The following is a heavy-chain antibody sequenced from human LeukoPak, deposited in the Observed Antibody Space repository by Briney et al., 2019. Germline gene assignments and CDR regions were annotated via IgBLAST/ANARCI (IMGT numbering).Heavy chain of an antibody. Sequence: GGSLRLSCAASGFTFSSYEMNWVRRAPGKGLEWVSYISSSGSTIYYADSVKGRFTISRDNAKNSPYLQMNSLRAEDTAVYYCARDRPLLWFGESDAFDIWGQGTMVTVSS. CDR3: ARDRPLLWFGESDAFDI. V-gene: IGHV3-48*03. J-gene: IGHJ3*02. D-gene: IGHD3-10*01. CDR2: ISSSGSTI. CDR1: GFTFSSYE.